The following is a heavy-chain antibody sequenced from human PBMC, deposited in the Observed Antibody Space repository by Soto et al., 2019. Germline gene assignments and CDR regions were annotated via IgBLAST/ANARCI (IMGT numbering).Heavy chain of an antibody. D-gene: IGHD3-9*01. J-gene: IGHJ4*02. CDR2: ISCCGGST. Sequence: EVQLLESGGGVVQPGGSLRLSCEASGFNFKKFAMGWVRQAPGEGLEWVSGISCCGGSTSYADSVKGRFTLARDDSKNTLSLHLNSLRFEDTARYFCAKPSHEMLTGYSPFDHWGQGTLVTVSS. CDR1: GFNFKKFA. V-gene: IGHV3-23*01. CDR3: AKPSHEMLTGYSPFDH.